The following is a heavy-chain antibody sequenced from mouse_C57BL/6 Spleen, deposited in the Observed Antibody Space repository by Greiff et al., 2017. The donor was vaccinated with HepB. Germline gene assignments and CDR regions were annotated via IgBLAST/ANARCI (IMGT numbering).Heavy chain of an antibody. V-gene: IGHV1-50*01. D-gene: IGHD3-2*02. J-gene: IGHJ2*01. CDR3: ARSSSGYALDY. CDR2: IDPSDSYT. CDR1: GYTFTSYW. Sequence: VQLQQPGAELVKPGASVKLSCKASGYTFTSYWMQWVKQRPGQGLEWIGEIDPSDSYTNYNQKFKGKATLTVDTSSSKAYIQLSSLTSEDSAVYYCARSSSGYALDYWGQGTTLTVSS.